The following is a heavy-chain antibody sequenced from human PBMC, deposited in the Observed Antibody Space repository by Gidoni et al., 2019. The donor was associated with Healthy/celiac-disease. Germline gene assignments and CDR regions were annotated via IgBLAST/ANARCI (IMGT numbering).Heavy chain of an antibody. CDR3: ARGYYGSGSYFYFDY. J-gene: IGHJ4*02. CDR1: GGSISSYY. V-gene: IGHV4-59*01. Sequence: QVQLQESGPGLVKPSATLSLTCTVPGGSISSYYWSWIRQPPGKGLEWIGYIYYSGSTNYNPSLKSRVTISVDTSKNQFSLKLSSVTAADTAVYYCARGYYGSGSYFYFDYWGQGTLVTVSS. D-gene: IGHD3-10*01. CDR2: IYYSGST.